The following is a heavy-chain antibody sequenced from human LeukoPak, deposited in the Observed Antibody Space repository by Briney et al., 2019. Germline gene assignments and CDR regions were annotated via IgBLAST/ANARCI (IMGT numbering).Heavy chain of an antibody. D-gene: IGHD2-2*03. J-gene: IGHJ4*02. V-gene: IGHV4-34*01. CDR1: GGSFSGYY. CDR3: ARDMDSFDY. Sequence: PSETLSLTCAVYGGSFSGYYWSWIRQPPGKGLEWIGEINHSGSTNYNPSLKSRVTISVDTSKNQFSLKLSSVTAADTAVYYCARDMDSFDYWGQGTLVTVSS. CDR2: INHSGST.